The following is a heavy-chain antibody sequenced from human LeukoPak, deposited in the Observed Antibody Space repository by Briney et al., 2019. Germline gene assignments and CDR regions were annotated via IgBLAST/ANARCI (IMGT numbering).Heavy chain of an antibody. J-gene: IGHJ6*03. CDR1: GGSFSGYY. D-gene: IGHD3-22*01. CDR2: MNPSGST. V-gene: IGHV4-34*01. CDR3: ARGRQDVTMIVVVMTAVSYYLDV. Sequence: PSETLSLTCAVYGGSFSGYYWTWIRQTPVKGLEWIGEMNPSGSTSYNPSLKSRVTISVDTSKNQFSLKLSSVTAADTAVYYCARGRQDVTMIVVVMTAVSYYLDVWGKGTTVTVS.